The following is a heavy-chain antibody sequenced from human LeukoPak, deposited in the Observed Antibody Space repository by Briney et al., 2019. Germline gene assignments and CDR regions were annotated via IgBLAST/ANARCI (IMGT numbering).Heavy chain of an antibody. Sequence: SETLSLTCTVYGGSFSGYYWGWIRQPPGKGLEWIGEINNSGSTNYNPSLKSRVTISIDTSKNQFSLKLSSVTAADTAVYYCASSRYYDMLTGYWVYYFDNWGQGALVTVSS. J-gene: IGHJ4*02. D-gene: IGHD3-9*01. V-gene: IGHV4-34*01. CDR1: GGSFSGYY. CDR3: ASSRYYDMLTGYWVYYFDN. CDR2: INNSGST.